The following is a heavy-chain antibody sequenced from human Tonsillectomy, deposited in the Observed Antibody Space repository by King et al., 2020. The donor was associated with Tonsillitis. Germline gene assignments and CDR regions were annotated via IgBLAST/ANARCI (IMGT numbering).Heavy chain of an antibody. CDR3: ASLPYYYDSSDYHDAFDI. CDR1: GYTFTSYY. CDR2: INPTGGST. D-gene: IGHD3-22*01. V-gene: IGHV1-46*01. Sequence: VQLVESGAEVKKPGASVKVSCKASGYTFTSYYMHWVRQAPGQGLEWMGIINPTGGSTSYAQKFQGRVTMTRDTSTSTVYMELSSLRSEDTAVYYCASLPYYYDSSDYHDAFDIWGQGTMVTVSS. J-gene: IGHJ3*02.